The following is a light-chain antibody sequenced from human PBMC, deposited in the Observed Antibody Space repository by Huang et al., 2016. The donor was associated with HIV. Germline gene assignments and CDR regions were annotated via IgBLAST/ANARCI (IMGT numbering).Light chain of an antibody. J-gene: IGKJ5*01. CDR3: HQRSSWPPVT. Sequence: EIVLTQSPATLSLSPGERATLSCMSSQSVSNYLAWFQQNPGQAPRLLISDTSNRAPGTPARFSGIGSGTDFSLTISSLEPEDFAVYYCHQRSSWPPVTFGQGTRLDIK. CDR2: DTS. V-gene: IGKV3-11*01. CDR1: QSVSNY.